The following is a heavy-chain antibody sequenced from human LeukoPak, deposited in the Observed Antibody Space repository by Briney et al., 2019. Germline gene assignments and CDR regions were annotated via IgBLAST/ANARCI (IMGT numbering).Heavy chain of an antibody. Sequence: SQTLSLTCTVSGASINSGGFYWSWIRQPPGKGLDWIGFIYYSGSTNYNPSLKSRVTISVDTSKNQFSLKLTSMTAADTAVYFCARGLKPIDHWGQGTLVTVSS. CDR1: GASINSGGFY. V-gene: IGHV4-61*08. J-gene: IGHJ4*02. D-gene: IGHD2-8*01. CDR3: ARGLKPIDH. CDR2: IYYSGST.